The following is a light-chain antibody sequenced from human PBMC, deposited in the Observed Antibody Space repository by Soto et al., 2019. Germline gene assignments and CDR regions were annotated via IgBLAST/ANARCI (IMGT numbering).Light chain of an antibody. J-gene: IGKJ2*01. V-gene: IGKV1-5*03. CDR3: QQYNSYVYT. Sequence: GDRVTITCRASQSIGSWLAWYQQRPGKAPKLLIYQASTLESGVPSRFSGSGSGTEFTLTISSLQPEDFATYYCQQYNSYVYTFGRGTELEVK. CDR1: QSIGSW. CDR2: QAS.